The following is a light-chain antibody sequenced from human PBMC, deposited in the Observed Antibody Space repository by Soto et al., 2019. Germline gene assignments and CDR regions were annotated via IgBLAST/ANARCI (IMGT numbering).Light chain of an antibody. CDR2: EVS. V-gene: IGLV2-14*01. Sequence: QSVLTQPASLSGSPGQSITISCTGTSSDIGAYDYVSWFQQHPGKAPKLLIFEVSSRPSGVSNRFSGSKSGNTASLTISALQAEDEADYFCNSYTSSTSRPYVFGTGTKVTVL. J-gene: IGLJ1*01. CDR1: SSDIGAYDY. CDR3: NSYTSSTSRPYV.